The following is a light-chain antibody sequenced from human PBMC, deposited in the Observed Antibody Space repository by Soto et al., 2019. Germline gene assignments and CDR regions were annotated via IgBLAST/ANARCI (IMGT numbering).Light chain of an antibody. CDR2: KAS. Sequence: DIQLTQSPSTLSVSVGDRVTITCRASQTISSWLAWYQQKPGKAPKLLIYKASTLKSGVPSRFSGSGSGTEFTLTISSLQPDDFATYYCQHYSSYSEAFGQGTKVDIK. CDR1: QTISSW. J-gene: IGKJ1*01. V-gene: IGKV1-5*03. CDR3: QHYSSYSEA.